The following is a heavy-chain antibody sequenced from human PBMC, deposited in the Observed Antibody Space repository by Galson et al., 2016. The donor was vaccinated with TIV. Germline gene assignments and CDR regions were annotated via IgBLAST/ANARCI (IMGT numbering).Heavy chain of an antibody. V-gene: IGHV1-2*05. CDR1: GYTFSHYY. J-gene: IGHJ6*02. D-gene: IGHD2-2*03. CDR3: ARDGGAGYCDDSSCYGYYGMDV. Sequence: SVKVSCKASGYTFSHYYLHWVRQAPGQGLEWMGRINPKNGATDYALKFQGRVTMTRDTSINIGYMELSSLRSDDTVVYYCARDGGAGYCDDSSCYGYYGMDVWGQGTTVTVSS. CDR2: INPKNGAT.